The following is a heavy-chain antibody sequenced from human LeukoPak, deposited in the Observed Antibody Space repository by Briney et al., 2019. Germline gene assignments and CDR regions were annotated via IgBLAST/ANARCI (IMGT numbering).Heavy chain of an antibody. J-gene: IGHJ6*02. CDR2: IYYTGKT. D-gene: IGHD6-13*01. CDR1: GDSVSNGNYY. Sequence: SETLSLTCTVSGDSVSNGNYYWSWLRQPPGKALEWIGYIYYTGKTYYNPSLEGRVTILVDTSRNHFSVKLSSVTAADTAVYYCARDRGYSSSWYSRGYYYGMDVWGQGTTVTVSS. CDR3: ARDRGYSSSWYSRGYYYGMDV. V-gene: IGHV4-61*03.